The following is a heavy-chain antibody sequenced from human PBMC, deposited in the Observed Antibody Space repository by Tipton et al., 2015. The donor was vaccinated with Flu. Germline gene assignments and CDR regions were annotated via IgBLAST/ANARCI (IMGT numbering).Heavy chain of an antibody. CDR1: GGSISSSSYY. D-gene: IGHD3-9*01. CDR3: ARDHGRYFDWLSSHAFDI. Sequence: TLSLTCTVSGGSISSSSYYWGWIRQPPGKGLEWIGSIYYSGSTYYNPSLKSRVTISVDTSKNQFSLKLSSVTAADTAVYYCARDHGRYFDWLSSHAFDIWGQGTMVTVSS. V-gene: IGHV4-39*07. J-gene: IGHJ3*02. CDR2: IYYSGST.